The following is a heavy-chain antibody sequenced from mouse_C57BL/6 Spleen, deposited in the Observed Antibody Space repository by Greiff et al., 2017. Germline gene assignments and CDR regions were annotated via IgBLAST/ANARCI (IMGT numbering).Heavy chain of an antibody. Sequence: VQLQQSGAELVKPGASVKLSCKASGYTFTEYTIHWVKQRSGQGLEWIGWFYPGSGSIKYNEKFKDKATLTADKSSSTVYMELSRLTSEDSAVYYCARHEEWYDYDGYAMDYWGQGTSVTVSS. CDR1: GYTFTEYT. CDR2: FYPGSGSI. V-gene: IGHV1-62-2*01. D-gene: IGHD2-4*01. J-gene: IGHJ4*01. CDR3: ARHEEWYDYDGYAMDY.